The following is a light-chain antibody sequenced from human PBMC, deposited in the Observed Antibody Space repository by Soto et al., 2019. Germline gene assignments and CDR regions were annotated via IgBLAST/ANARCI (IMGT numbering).Light chain of an antibody. CDR1: QSVSSSY. CDR3: QQYNNWHPIT. Sequence: EILLTQSPCTLSLSPGERATLSCGASQSVSSSYLAWYQQKPGQAPRLLIYGASTRATGIPARFSGSGSGTEFTLTISSLQYEDFAVHYCQQYNNWHPITFGQGTRLEIK. CDR2: GAS. V-gene: IGKV3-15*01. J-gene: IGKJ5*01.